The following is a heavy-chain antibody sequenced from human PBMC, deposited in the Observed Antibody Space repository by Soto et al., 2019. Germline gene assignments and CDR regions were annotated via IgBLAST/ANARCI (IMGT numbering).Heavy chain of an antibody. D-gene: IGHD6-19*01. Sequence: GASVKVSCKASGYTFTSYAMHWVRQAPGQRLEWMGWINAGNGNTKYSQKFQGRVTITRDTSASTAYMELSSLRSELPSLYSCASPGYTSALPAYWRHGTPVPVSP. V-gene: IGHV1-3*01. J-gene: IGHJ1*01. CDR2: INAGNGNT. CDR1: GYTFTSYA. CDR3: ASPGYTSALPAY.